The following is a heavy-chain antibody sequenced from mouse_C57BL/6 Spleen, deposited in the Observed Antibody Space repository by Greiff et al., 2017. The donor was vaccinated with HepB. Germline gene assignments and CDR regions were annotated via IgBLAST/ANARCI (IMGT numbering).Heavy chain of an antibody. CDR1: GYTFTDYN. V-gene: IGHV1-22*01. J-gene: IGHJ2*01. Sequence: EVKLMESGPELVKPGASVKMSCKASGYTFTDYNMHWVKQSHGKSLEWIGYINPNNGGTSYNQKFKGKATLTVNKSSSTAYMELRSLTSEDSAVYYCARGILYYFDYWGQGTTLTVSS. CDR2: INPNNGGT. CDR3: ARGILYYFDY.